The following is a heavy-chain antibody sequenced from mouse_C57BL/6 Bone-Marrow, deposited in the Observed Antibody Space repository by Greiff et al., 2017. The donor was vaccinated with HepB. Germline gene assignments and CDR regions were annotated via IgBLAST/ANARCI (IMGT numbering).Heavy chain of an antibody. V-gene: IGHV10-3*01. J-gene: IGHJ1*03. CDR2: IRSKSSNYAT. Sequence: EVQGVESGGGLVQPKGSLKLSCAASGFTFNTYAMHWVRQAPGKGLEWVARIRSKSSNYATYYADSVKDRFTISRDDSQSMLYLQMNNLKTEDTAMYYCVRDPYYYGSSFHWYFDVWGTGTTVTVSS. CDR3: VRDPYYYGSSFHWYFDV. D-gene: IGHD1-1*01. CDR1: GFTFNTYA.